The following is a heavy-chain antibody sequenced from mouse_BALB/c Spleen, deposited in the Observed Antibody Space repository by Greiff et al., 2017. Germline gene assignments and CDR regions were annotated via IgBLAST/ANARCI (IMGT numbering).Heavy chain of an antibody. V-gene: IGHV1-87*01. CDR3: ARTPTGPMDY. CDR1: GYTFTSYW. D-gene: IGHD4-1*02. J-gene: IGHJ4*01. CDR2: IYPGDGDT. Sequence: VQLQQSGAELARPGASVKLSCKASGYTFTSYWMQWVKQRPGQGLEWIGAIYPGDGDTRYTQKFKGKATLTADKSSSTAYMQLSSLASEDSAVYYCARTPTGPMDYWGQGTSVTVSS.